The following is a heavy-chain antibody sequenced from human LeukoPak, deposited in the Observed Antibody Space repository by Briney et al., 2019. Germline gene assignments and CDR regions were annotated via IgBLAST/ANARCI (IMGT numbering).Heavy chain of an antibody. J-gene: IGHJ5*02. CDR2: INHSGST. CDR3: ARGDTYYYDSSGQRYNWFDP. D-gene: IGHD3-22*01. CDR1: GGSFSGYY. Sequence: SETLSLTCAVYGGSFSGYYWSWIRQPPGKELEWIGEINHSGSTNYNPSLKSRVTISVDTSKNQFSLKLSSVTAADTAVYYCARGDTYYYDSSGQRYNWFDPWGQGTLVTVSS. V-gene: IGHV4-34*01.